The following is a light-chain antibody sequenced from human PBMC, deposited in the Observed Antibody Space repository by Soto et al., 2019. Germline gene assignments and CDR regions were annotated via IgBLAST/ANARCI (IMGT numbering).Light chain of an antibody. CDR1: QGIRNY. J-gene: IGKJ4*01. CDR2: AAS. CDR3: LQDYNYPLT. Sequence: AIQMTQSPSSLSASIGDRVTISCRASQGIRNYLGWYQQKPGKAPKLLIYAASSLQSGVPSRFSGSGSGTDFTLTISSLQPEDFATDYCLQDYNYPLTIGGGTKVEIK. V-gene: IGKV1-6*01.